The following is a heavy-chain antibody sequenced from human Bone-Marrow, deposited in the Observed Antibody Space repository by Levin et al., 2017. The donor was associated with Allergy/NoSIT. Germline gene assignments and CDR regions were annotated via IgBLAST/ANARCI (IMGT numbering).Heavy chain of an antibody. V-gene: IGHV3-53*01. J-gene: IGHJ3*02. CDR1: GFTVSSNY. Sequence: ETLSLTCAASGFTVSSNYMSWVRQAPGKGLEWVSVIYSGGSTYYADSVKGRFTISRDNSKNTLYLQMNSLRAEDTAVYYCARESVQDAFDIWGQGTMVTVSS. CDR3: ARESVQDAFDI. CDR2: IYSGGST.